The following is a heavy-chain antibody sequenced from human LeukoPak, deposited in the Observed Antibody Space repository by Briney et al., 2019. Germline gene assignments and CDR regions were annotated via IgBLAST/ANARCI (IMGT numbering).Heavy chain of an antibody. Sequence: GGSLRLSCAASGFTFSSYSMNWVRQAPGKGLEWVSSISSSSSYIYYADSVKGRFTISRDNAKNSLYLQMNSLRAEDTAVYYCARDLPRYYYDSSGGAFDIWGQGTMVTVSS. J-gene: IGHJ3*02. V-gene: IGHV3-21*04. D-gene: IGHD3-22*01. CDR2: ISSSSSYI. CDR1: GFTFSSYS. CDR3: ARDLPRYYYDSSGGAFDI.